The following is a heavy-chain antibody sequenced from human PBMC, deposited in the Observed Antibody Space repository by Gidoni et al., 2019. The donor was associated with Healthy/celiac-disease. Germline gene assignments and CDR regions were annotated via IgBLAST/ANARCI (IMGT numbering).Heavy chain of an antibody. CDR1: GLTFSSLS. V-gene: IGHV3-21*01. D-gene: IGHD3-22*01. J-gene: IGHJ3*02. CDR2: ISSSSSYI. Sequence: VQLVESGGGLVKPGGSLELPCAASGLTFSSLSMTWVRQAPGKGLGGGLSISSSSSYIYYADSVKGRFTISRDNAKNSLYLQMNSLRAEDTAVYYCARDRLMGLSGYDAFDIWGQGTMVTVSS. CDR3: ARDRLMGLSGYDAFDI.